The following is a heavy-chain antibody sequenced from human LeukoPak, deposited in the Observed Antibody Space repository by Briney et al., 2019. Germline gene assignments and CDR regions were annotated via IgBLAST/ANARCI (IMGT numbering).Heavy chain of an antibody. V-gene: IGHV3-48*03. Sequence: GGSLRLSCAGSGFTFSSYEMNWVRQAPGKGLEWVSYISRSGNTIYYADSAKGRFTISRDNAKNSLYLQMNSLRADDTAVYHCARDAGLPFSYWHFDLWGRGTLVSVSS. D-gene: IGHD2/OR15-2a*01. CDR3: ARDAGLPFSYWHFDL. CDR1: GFTFSSYE. CDR2: ISRSGNTI. J-gene: IGHJ2*01.